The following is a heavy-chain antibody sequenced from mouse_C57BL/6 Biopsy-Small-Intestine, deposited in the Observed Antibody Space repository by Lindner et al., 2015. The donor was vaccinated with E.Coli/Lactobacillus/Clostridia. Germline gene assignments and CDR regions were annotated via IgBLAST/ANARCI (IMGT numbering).Heavy chain of an antibody. V-gene: IGHV1-54*01. Sequence: VQLQESGAELVRPGTSVKVSCRASGYAFSNYLIEWIKQSPGQGLEWIGMINPGSGGATYNEKFKVKATLTADKSSSTAYMQLSSLTSEDSAVYFCARDDNYFDHWGHGTTLIVSS. CDR1: GYAFSNYL. CDR3: ARDDNYFDH. CDR2: INPGSGGA. J-gene: IGHJ2*01.